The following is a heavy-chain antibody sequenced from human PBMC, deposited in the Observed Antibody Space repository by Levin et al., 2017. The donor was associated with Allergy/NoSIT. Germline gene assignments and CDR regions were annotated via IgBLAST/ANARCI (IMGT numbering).Heavy chain of an antibody. J-gene: IGHJ6*03. Sequence: TLSSYAMHWVRQTPGKGLEWVAIIWSDGSKKYYSDSVQGRFTISRDNPKNTLDLQMNSLRAEDTAIYYCARGDTALYYYHMDVWGKGTTVTVSS. D-gene: IGHD5-18*01. CDR2: IWSDGSKK. CDR3: ARGDTALYYYHMDV. V-gene: IGHV3-33*01. CDR1: TLSSYA.